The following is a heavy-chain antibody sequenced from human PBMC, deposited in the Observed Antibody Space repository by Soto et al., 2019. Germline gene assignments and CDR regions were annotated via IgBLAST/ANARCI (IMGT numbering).Heavy chain of an antibody. J-gene: IGHJ6*02. CDR3: ARDRGSGSYYNNYYYYGMDV. CDR2: IYPGDSDT. V-gene: IGHV5-51*01. CDR1: GYSFTSYW. D-gene: IGHD3-10*01. Sequence: GESLKISCKGSGYSFTSYWIGWVRQMPGKGLEWMGIIYPGDSDTRYSPSFQGQVTISADKSISTAYLQWSSLKASDTAMYYCARDRGSGSYYNNYYYYGMDVWGQGTTVTVSS.